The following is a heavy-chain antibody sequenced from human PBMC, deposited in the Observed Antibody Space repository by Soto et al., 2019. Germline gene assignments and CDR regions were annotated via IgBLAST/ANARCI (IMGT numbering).Heavy chain of an antibody. Sequence: QVQLVESGGGLVKPGGSLRLSCAVSGFTFSDYYMTWIRQAPGKGLEWVSYLSSSTSNTNYADSVKGRFTISRDNAKNSLFLQMNSLRAEDTAVYYCARGRGAAADYFDFWGQGTLVTVSS. D-gene: IGHD6-13*01. J-gene: IGHJ4*02. V-gene: IGHV3-11*05. CDR2: LSSSTSNT. CDR3: ARGRGAAADYFDF. CDR1: GFTFSDYY.